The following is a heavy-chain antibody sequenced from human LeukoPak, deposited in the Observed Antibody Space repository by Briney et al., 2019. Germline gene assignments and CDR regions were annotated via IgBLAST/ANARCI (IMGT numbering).Heavy chain of an antibody. D-gene: IGHD3-10*01. CDR3: ASSTWFGVDYYYGMDV. V-gene: IGHV4-4*09. CDR2: IYTSGST. CDR1: GGSISSYY. Sequence: PSETLSLTCTVSGGSISSYYWSWIRQPPGKGLEWIGYIYTSGSTNYNPSLKSRVTISVDTSKNQFSLKLSSVTAADTAVYYCASSTWFGVDYYYGMDVWGQGTTVTVSS. J-gene: IGHJ6*02.